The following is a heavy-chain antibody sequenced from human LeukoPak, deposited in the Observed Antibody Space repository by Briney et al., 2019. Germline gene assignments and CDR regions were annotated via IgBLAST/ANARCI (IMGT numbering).Heavy chain of an antibody. CDR3: ARERYYYDSSGYYYGGTTPDY. V-gene: IGHV3-20*04. J-gene: IGHJ4*02. D-gene: IGHD3-22*01. Sequence: GGSLRLSCAASGFTFDDYGMSWVRQAPGKGLEWVSGINWNGGSTGYADSVKGRFTISRDNAKNSLYLQMNSLRAEDSALYYCARERYYYDSSGYYYGGTTPDYWGQGTLVTVSS. CDR2: INWNGGST. CDR1: GFTFDDYG.